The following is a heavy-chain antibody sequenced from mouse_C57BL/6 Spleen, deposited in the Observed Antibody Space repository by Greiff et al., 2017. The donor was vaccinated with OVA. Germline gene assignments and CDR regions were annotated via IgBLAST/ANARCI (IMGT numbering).Heavy chain of an antibody. CDR2: ISSGSSTI. V-gene: IGHV5-17*01. J-gene: IGHJ2*01. Sequence: EVKLVESGGGLVKPGGSLKLSCAASGFTFSDYGMHWVRQAPEKGLEWVAYISSGSSTIYYADTVKGRFTISRDNAKNTLFLQMTSLTSEDTSMYYCGRNWDYFDYWGQGTTLTVSS. CDR1: GFTFSDYG. D-gene: IGHD4-1*01. CDR3: GRNWDYFDY.